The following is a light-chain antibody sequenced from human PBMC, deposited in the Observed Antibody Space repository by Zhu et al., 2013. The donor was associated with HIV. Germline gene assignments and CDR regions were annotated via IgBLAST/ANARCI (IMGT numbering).Light chain of an antibody. V-gene: IGLV1-44*01. J-gene: IGLJ3*02. CDR1: SSNIGSNT. Sequence: QSVLTQPPSASGTPGQRVTISCSGSSSNIGSNTVNWYQQLPGTAPKLLIYSNNQRPSGVPDRFSGSKSGTSASLAISGLRSEDEAVYYCAASDDSLSGVVFGGGTKLTVL. CDR3: AASDDSLSGVV. CDR2: SNN.